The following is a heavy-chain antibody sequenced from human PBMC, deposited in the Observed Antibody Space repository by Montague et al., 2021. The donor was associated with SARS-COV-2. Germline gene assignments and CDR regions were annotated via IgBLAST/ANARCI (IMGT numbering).Heavy chain of an antibody. CDR2: VSGDGDST. CDR3: AKCLRFSGFDGNYFDS. Sequence: SLRLSCAVSGFYFNDYGMSWVRQAPGKGLDWVSAVSGDGDSTYYADSVKGRFTISRDNSKNTLYPQMNSLRAEDTAVYYCAKCLRFSGFDGNYFDSWGQGTLVTVSS. D-gene: IGHD5-12*01. J-gene: IGHJ4*02. V-gene: IGHV3-23*01. CDR1: GFYFNDYG.